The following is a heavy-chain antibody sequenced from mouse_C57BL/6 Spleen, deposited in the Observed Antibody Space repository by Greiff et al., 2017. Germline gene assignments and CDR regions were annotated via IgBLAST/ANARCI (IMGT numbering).Heavy chain of an antibody. CDR2: INPNYGTT. Sequence: VQLKESGPELVKPGASVKISCKASGYSFTDYNMNWVKQSNGKSLEWIGVINPNYGTTSYTQKFKGKATLTVDQSSSTAYMQLNRLTSEDSAVYYFARGEDLRPFAYWGQGTLVTVSA. J-gene: IGHJ3*01. D-gene: IGHD5-1*01. CDR1: GYSFTDYN. CDR3: ARGEDLRPFAY. V-gene: IGHV1-39*01.